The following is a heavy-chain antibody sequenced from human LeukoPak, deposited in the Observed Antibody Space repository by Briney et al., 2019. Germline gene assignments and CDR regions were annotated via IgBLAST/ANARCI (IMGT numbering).Heavy chain of an antibody. CDR2: IYPGDSDT. V-gene: IGHV5-51*01. D-gene: IGHD3-10*01. J-gene: IGHJ5*02. CDR1: GYSFTSYW. CDR3: ARQKLGYYYGSGSYHNWFDP. Sequence: SGESLKISCKGSGYSFTSYWIGWVRQMPGKGLEWMGIIYPGDSDTRYSPSFQGQVTISADKSISTAYLQWSSLKASDTAMYYCARQKLGYYYGSGSYHNWFDPWGQGTPVTVSS.